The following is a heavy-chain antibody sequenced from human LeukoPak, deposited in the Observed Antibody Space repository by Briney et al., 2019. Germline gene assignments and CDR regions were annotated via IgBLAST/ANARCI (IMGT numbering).Heavy chain of an antibody. CDR3: ARQGLGSGRYYFDY. Sequence: GASVKVSCKASGYTFTSYGISWVRQAPGQGLEWMGWISAYNGSTNYAQKLQGRVTMTTDTSTSTAYMELRSLRSDDTAVYYCARQGLGSGRYYFDYWGQGTLVTVSS. J-gene: IGHJ4*02. CDR2: ISAYNGST. CDR1: GYTFTSYG. V-gene: IGHV1-18*01. D-gene: IGHD1-26*01.